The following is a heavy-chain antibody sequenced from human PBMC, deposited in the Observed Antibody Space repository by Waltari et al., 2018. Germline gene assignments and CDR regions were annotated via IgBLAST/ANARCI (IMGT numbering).Heavy chain of an antibody. CDR2: IKQDGSEK. CDR3: ATSGWYCFDY. J-gene: IGHJ4*02. Sequence: GKGLEWVAGIKQDGSEKYYADSVKGRFTISRDNAKNSLYLQMNSLRAEDTAVYYCATSGWYCFDYWGQGTLVTVSS. D-gene: IGHD6-19*01. V-gene: IGHV3-7*01.